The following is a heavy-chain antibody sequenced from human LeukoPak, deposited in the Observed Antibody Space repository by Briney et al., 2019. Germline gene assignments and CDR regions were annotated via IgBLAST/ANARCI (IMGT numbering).Heavy chain of an antibody. D-gene: IGHD2-21*01. CDR2: INPNSGGT. V-gene: IGHV1-2*02. J-gene: IGHJ1*01. CDR1: GGTFSSYA. Sequence: VASVKVSCKASGGTFSSYAISWVRQAPGQGLEWMGWINPNSGGTNYAQKFQGRVTMTRDTSISTAYMELSRLRSDDTAVYYCAKASYCGGDCSGYFQHWGQGTLVTVSS. CDR3: AKASYCGGDCSGYFQH.